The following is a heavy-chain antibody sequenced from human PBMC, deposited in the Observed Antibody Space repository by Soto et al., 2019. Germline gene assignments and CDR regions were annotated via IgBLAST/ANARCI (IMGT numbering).Heavy chain of an antibody. D-gene: IGHD1-7*01. J-gene: IGHJ4*02. V-gene: IGHV3-30*18. Sequence: GGSLRLSCAASGFTFSSYGMHWVRQAPGKGLEWVAVISYDGSNKYYADSVKGRFTISRDNSKNTLYLQMNSLRAEDTAVYYCAKSGITGTTNLPSPIFWGQGALVTVSS. CDR1: GFTFSSYG. CDR3: AKSGITGTTNLPSPIF. CDR2: ISYDGSNK.